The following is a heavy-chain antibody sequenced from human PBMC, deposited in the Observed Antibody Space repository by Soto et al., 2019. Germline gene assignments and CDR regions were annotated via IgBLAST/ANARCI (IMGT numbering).Heavy chain of an antibody. CDR3: VGAIPTSGWSSFAF. V-gene: IGHV3-74*01. D-gene: IGHD2-2*01. CDR2: VHNNGTFI. CDR1: GSTFRSNS. Sequence: GGSLRLSCVASGSTFRSNSFSSYTMHWVRQAPGKGPVWVSRVHNNGTFITYADSVKGRFTISRDNTKNTLYLQMNNLRVEDTAIYYCVGAIPTSGWSSFAFWGLGTLVTVSS. J-gene: IGHJ4*02.